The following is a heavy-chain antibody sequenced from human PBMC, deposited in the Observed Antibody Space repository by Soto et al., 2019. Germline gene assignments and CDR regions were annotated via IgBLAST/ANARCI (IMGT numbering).Heavy chain of an antibody. CDR3: ARVQGRLAARPLSWIYYYYGMDV. Sequence: NPSETLSLTCAVYGGSFSGYYWSWIRQPPGKGLEWTGEINHSGSTNYNPSLKSRVTISVDTSKNQFSLKLSSVTAADTAVYYCARVQGRLAARPLSWIYYYYGMDVWGQGTTVTVSS. CDR1: GGSFSGYY. V-gene: IGHV4-34*01. D-gene: IGHD6-6*01. J-gene: IGHJ6*02. CDR2: INHSGST.